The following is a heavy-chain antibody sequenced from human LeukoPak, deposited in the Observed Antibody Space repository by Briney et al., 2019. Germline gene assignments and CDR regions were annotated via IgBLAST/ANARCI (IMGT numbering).Heavy chain of an antibody. J-gene: IGHJ4*02. CDR3: ARGSERLGNSEMKYYYDSSGYYYFEFDY. Sequence: SVKVSCKASGGTFSSYAISWVRQAPGQGLEWMGGIIPIFGTANYAQKFQGRVTITADESTSTAYMELSSLRSEDTAVYYCARGSERLGNSEMKYYYDSSGYYYFEFDYWGQGTLVTVSP. D-gene: IGHD3-22*01. V-gene: IGHV1-69*13. CDR1: GGTFSSYA. CDR2: IIPIFGTA.